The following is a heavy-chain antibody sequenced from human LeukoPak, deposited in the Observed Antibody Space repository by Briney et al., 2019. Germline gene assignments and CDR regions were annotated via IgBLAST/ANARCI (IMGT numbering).Heavy chain of an antibody. V-gene: IGHV4-34*01. J-gene: IGHJ5*02. CDR3: ARGRSSYCTNGVCYINWFDP. D-gene: IGHD2-8*01. Sequence: PSETLSLTCAVYGGSFSGYYWSWIRQPPGKGLEWTGEINHSGSTNYNPSLKSRVTISVDTSKNQFSLKLSSVTAADTAVYYCARGRSSYCTNGVCYINWFDPWGQGTLVTVSS. CDR2: INHSGST. CDR1: GGSFSGYY.